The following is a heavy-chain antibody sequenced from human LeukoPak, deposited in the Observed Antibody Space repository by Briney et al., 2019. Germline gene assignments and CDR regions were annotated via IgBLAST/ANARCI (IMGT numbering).Heavy chain of an antibody. CDR3: ARAVSGRFDY. D-gene: IGHD6-19*01. J-gene: IGHJ4*02. CDR1: GGSFSGYH. CDR2: IYYSGST. Sequence: SETLSLTCAVYGGSFSGYHWGWIRQPPGKGLEWTGYIYYSGSTNYNPSLKSRVTISVDTSKNQFSLKLSSVTAADTAIYCCARAVSGRFDYWGQGTLVTVSS. V-gene: IGHV4-59*08.